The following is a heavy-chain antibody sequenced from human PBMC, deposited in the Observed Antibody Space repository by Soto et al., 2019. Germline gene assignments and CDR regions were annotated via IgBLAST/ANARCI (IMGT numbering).Heavy chain of an antibody. CDR1: GYIFTNYV. D-gene: IGHD1-26*01. CDR3: AREAGSGSNYPDDY. J-gene: IGHJ4*02. Sequence: ASVKVSCKASGYIFTNYVINWVRQAPGQGLEWMGWISPYNGNTNYAQKFQGRVTMTTDTSTNIAFMDLRNLRSDDTAVYYCAREAGSGSNYPDDYWGRGTLVTVSS. V-gene: IGHV1-18*04. CDR2: ISPYNGNT.